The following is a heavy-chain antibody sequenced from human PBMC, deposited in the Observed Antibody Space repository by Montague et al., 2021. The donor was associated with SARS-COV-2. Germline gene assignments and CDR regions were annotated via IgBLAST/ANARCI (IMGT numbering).Heavy chain of an antibody. V-gene: IGHV4-31*03. CDR1: SGSISSGGSISSGGYY. CDR3: ASPGGYCTGGSCYYVY. Sequence: TLSLTCTVSSGSISSGGSISSGGYYWSRIRQHPGKGLEWIGYIYYSGSTSYNPSLKSRVTISVDTSKNQFSLELSSATAADMAVYYCASPGGYCTGGSCYYVYWGQGTLVTVSS. CDR2: IYYSGST. J-gene: IGHJ4*02. D-gene: IGHD2-15*01.